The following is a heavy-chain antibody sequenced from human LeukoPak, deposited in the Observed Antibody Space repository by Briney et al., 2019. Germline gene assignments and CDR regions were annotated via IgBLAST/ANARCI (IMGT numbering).Heavy chain of an antibody. CDR3: ARDRGGSYYFDY. CDR2: INPNSGGT. CDR1: GYTFTGYY. V-gene: IGHV1-2*02. J-gene: IGHJ4*02. D-gene: IGHD1-26*01. Sequence: ASVKVSCKASGYTFTGYYMPWVRQAPGQGLEWMGWINPNSGGTNYAQKFQGRVTMTRDTSISTAYMELSRLRSDDTAVYYCARDRGGSYYFDYWGQGTLVTVSS.